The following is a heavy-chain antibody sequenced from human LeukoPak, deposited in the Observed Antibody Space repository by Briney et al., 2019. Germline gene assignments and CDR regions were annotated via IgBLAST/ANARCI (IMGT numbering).Heavy chain of an antibody. J-gene: IGHJ4*02. D-gene: IGHD2-2*01. CDR1: GYRFTTYW. V-gene: IGHV5-51*01. CDR3: ARTCSSTSCYVDY. CDR2: INPGDSDT. Sequence: GESLKISCKGSGYRFTTYWIGWVRQMPGKGLEWMGIINPGDSDTRYSPSFQGQVTISADKSISTAYLLWSSLKASDTAMYYCARTCSSTSCYVDYWGQGTLVTVSS.